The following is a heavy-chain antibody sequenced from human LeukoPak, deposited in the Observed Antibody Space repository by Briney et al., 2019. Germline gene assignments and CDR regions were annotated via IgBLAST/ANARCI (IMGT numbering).Heavy chain of an antibody. D-gene: IGHD4-17*01. CDR2: IYPRDGST. CDR1: GYTFTSNH. CDR3: ATDLKHPLDDYGDYARSGMDV. V-gene: IGHV1-46*01. J-gene: IGHJ6*02. Sequence: GASVKVSCKASGYTFTSNHIHWVRQAPGQGLEWMGMIYPRDGSTSYAQKFQGRVTMTEDTSTDTAYMELSSLRSEDTAVYYCATDLKHPLDDYGDYARSGMDVWGQGTTVTVSS.